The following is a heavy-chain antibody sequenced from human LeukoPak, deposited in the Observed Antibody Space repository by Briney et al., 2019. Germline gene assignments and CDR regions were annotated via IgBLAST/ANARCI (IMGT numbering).Heavy chain of an antibody. Sequence: SGGSLRLSCAASGFTFSSYGMHWVRQAPGKGLEWVAVIWYDGSHKYYADSVKGRFTISRDNSKNTLYLQMNSLRAEDTAVYYCARGPDYYDSSGRSDYWGQGTLVTVSS. CDR1: GFTFSSYG. CDR3: ARGPDYYDSSGRSDY. CDR2: IWYDGSHK. J-gene: IGHJ4*02. V-gene: IGHV3-33*01. D-gene: IGHD3-22*01.